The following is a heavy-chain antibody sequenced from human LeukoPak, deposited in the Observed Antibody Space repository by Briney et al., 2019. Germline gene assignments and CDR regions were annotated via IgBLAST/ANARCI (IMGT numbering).Heavy chain of an antibody. CDR2: ISGSGSSK. CDR1: GFTFSDYY. V-gene: IGHV3-11*04. Sequence: PGGSLRLSCAASGFTFSDYYMTWIRQAPGKGLEWVSYISGSGSSKYYADSVKGRFTISRDNAKNSLYLQMNSLRAEDTAVYYCARGGHYVWGSYRYYRFGYWGQGTLVTVSS. CDR3: ARGGHYVWGSYRYYRFGY. J-gene: IGHJ4*02. D-gene: IGHD3-16*02.